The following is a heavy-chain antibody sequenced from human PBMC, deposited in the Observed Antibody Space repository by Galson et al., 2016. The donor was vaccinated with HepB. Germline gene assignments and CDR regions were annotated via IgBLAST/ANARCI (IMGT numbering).Heavy chain of an antibody. CDR1: GVSVNSNY. J-gene: IGHJ4*02. CDR3: ARVDRGWSGWSPYYFQY. Sequence: SLRLSCAVSGVSVNSNYMSWVRQAPGKGLEWVSIVYTNGNRYYADSVKGRFTISRDNSQNTLYLHMNRLRAEDTAVYYCARVDRGWSGWSPYYFQYWVQGTLVTVSS. D-gene: IGHD6-19*01. V-gene: IGHV3-53*01. CDR2: VYTNGNR.